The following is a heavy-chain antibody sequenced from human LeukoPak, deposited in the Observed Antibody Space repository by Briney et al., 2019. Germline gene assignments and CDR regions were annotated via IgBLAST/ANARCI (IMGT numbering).Heavy chain of an antibody. V-gene: IGHV3-74*01. J-gene: IGHJ5*02. D-gene: IGHD2-15*01. CDR2: INSDGSST. CDR3: ARGGYCSGGSCYRIDP. CDR1: GFTFSSSW. Sequence: PGGSLRLSCAASGFTFSSSWMHWVRQAPGKGLVWVARINSDGSSTSYADSVKGRFTISRDNAKNTLYLQMNSLRAEDTAVYYCARGGYCSGGSCYRIDPWGQGTLVTVSS.